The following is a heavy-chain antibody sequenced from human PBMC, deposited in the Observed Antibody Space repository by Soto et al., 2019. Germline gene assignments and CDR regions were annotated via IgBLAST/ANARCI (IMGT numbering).Heavy chain of an antibody. Sequence: QLQLQESGPGLVKPSETLSLTCSVSDDSINSDKYYWGWIRQPPGKGMEWIGSIYYRGNAYYNPSRQTRVTTSLDKSRSQFSLKLNSVTAADSAVYFCARLEGLATISYYFDFWGPGALVTVSS. CDR1: DDSINSDKYY. V-gene: IGHV4-39*01. J-gene: IGHJ4*02. CDR3: ARLEGLATISYYFDF. D-gene: IGHD3-9*01. CDR2: IYYRGNA.